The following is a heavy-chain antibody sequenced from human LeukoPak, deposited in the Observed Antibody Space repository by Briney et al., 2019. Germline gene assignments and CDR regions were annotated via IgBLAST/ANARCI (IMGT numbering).Heavy chain of an antibody. CDR3: ARPRMAAAAAMDV. J-gene: IGHJ6*02. V-gene: IGHV3-23*01. CDR2: ISGSGGST. D-gene: IGHD6-13*01. Sequence: GGSLRLSCAASGFTFSGYTMSWVRQAPGKGLEWVSAISGSGGSTSSADSVKGRFTISRDNSKNTLYLQMNSLRAEDTAVYYCARPRMAAAAAMDVWGQGTTVTVSS. CDR1: GFTFSGYT.